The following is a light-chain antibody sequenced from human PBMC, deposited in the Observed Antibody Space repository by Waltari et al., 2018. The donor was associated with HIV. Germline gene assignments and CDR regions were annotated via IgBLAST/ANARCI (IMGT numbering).Light chain of an antibody. V-gene: IGLV2-23*02. CDR3: CSYAGSSTLV. Sequence: QSALTQPASVSGSPGQSITISCTGTSSDVGSSTLVPWYQQHPGKAPKLMIYEVTKRPSGVSNRFSGSKSGNTASLTISGLQAEDEADYFCCSYAGSSTLVFGGGTKLTVL. CDR1: SSDVGSSTL. J-gene: IGLJ2*01. CDR2: EVT.